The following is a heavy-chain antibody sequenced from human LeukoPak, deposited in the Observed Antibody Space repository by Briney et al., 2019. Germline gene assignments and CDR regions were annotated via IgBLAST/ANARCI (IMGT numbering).Heavy chain of an antibody. Sequence: GGSLRLSCAASGFTFISYWMSWVRQAPGKGLEWVANIKQDGSEKYYVDSVKGRFTISRDNAKNSLYLQMNSLRAEDTAVYYCARPPYGSGSSYFDLWGRGTLVTVSS. V-gene: IGHV3-7*01. D-gene: IGHD3-10*01. CDR1: GFTFISYW. J-gene: IGHJ2*01. CDR2: IKQDGSEK. CDR3: ARPPYGSGSSYFDL.